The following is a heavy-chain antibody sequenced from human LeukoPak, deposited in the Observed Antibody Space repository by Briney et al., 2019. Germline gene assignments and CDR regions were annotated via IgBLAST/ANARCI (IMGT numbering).Heavy chain of an antibody. J-gene: IGHJ4*02. Sequence: GGSLRLSCAASGFTFSSYAMSWVRQAPGKGLEWVSGFSGTGGSTYYADSVKGRFTISRDNSKNTLYLQMNSLRAEDTAVYYCARDGFGDYWGQGTLVTVSS. V-gene: IGHV3-23*01. CDR3: ARDGFGDY. CDR2: FSGTGGST. D-gene: IGHD3-10*01. CDR1: GFTFSSYA.